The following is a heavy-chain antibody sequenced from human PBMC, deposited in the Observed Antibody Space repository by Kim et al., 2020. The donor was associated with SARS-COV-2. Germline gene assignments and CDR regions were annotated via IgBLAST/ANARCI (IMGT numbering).Heavy chain of an antibody. CDR2: INPNSGGT. CDR3: ARDGPMRAVRGEYNWFDP. CDR1: GYTFTGYY. V-gene: IGHV1-2*02. J-gene: IGHJ5*02. Sequence: ASVKVSCKASGYTFTGYYMHWVRQAPGQGLEWMGWINPNSGGTNYAQKFQGRVTMTRDTSISTAYMELSRLRSDDTAVYYCARDGPMRAVRGEYNWFDPWGQGTLVTVSS. D-gene: IGHD3-10*01.